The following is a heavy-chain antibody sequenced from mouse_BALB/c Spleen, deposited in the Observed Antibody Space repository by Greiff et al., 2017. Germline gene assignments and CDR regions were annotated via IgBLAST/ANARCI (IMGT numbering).Heavy chain of an antibody. CDR3: AREDGNYGFAY. D-gene: IGHD2-1*01. Sequence: QVQLQQSGAELARPGASVKLSCKASGYTFTSYWMQWVKQRPGQGLEWIGAIYPGDGDTRYTQKFKGKATLTADKSSSTAYMQLSSLASEDSAVYYCAREDGNYGFAYWGQGTLVTVSA. CDR1: GYTFTSYW. V-gene: IGHV1-87*01. J-gene: IGHJ3*01. CDR2: IYPGDGDT.